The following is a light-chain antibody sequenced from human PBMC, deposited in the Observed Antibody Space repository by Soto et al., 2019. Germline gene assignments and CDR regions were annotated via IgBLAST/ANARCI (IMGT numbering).Light chain of an antibody. V-gene: IGKV2-30*01. CDR1: QSFVYRDGNTY. J-gene: IGKJ2*01. CDR3: VQGTHWPPFT. CDR2: EVS. Sequence: VVMTQSPLSLPVTLGQPASISCKSSQSFVYRDGNTYLNWFQQRPGQSPRRLIYEVSHRDSGVPGRFSGSGSGTDFTLKISRVEAEDVGVYYCVQGTHWPPFTFGQGTKLEIK.